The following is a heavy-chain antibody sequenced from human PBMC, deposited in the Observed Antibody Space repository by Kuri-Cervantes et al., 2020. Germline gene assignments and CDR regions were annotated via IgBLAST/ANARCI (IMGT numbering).Heavy chain of an antibody. CDR2: ISYDGSNK. Sequence: LSLTCAASGFTFSSYAMHWVRQAPGKGLEWVAVISYDGSNKYYADSVKGRFTISRDNSKNTLYLQMNSLRAEDTAVYYCARGVGYSNSGRFDPWGQGTTVTVSS. D-gene: IGHD4-11*01. V-gene: IGHV3-30-3*01. CDR1: GFTFSSYA. CDR3: ARGVGYSNSGRFDP. J-gene: IGHJ6*02.